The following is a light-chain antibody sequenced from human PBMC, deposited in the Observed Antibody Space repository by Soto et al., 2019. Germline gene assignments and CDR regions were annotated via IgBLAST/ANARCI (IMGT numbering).Light chain of an antibody. J-gene: IGLJ1*01. Sequence: QSVLTQPASVSGSPGQSITISCTGTSSDVGGYNYVSWYQQHPGKAPKLMIYEVSNRPSGLSNRFSGSKSGNTASLTISGLQAEDEADYYFSSYTTTNTYVFGTGTKVTVL. CDR1: SSDVGGYNY. V-gene: IGLV2-14*01. CDR3: SSYTTTNTYV. CDR2: EVS.